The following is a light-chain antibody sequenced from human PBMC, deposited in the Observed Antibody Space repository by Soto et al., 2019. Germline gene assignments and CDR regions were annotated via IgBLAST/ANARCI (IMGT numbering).Light chain of an antibody. CDR1: QSISIY. Sequence: EIVLTQSPATLSLSAGERATLSCRASQSISIYLAWYQQKPGQAPRLLIYDASNRATGIPARFSGSWSGTDFTLTISSLVSEVLAVYYCQQRGTFGQGTKV. CDR3: QQRGT. V-gene: IGKV3-11*01. J-gene: IGKJ1*01. CDR2: DAS.